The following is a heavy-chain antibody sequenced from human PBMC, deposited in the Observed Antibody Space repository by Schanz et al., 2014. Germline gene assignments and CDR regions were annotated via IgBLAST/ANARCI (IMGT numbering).Heavy chain of an antibody. Sequence: EVQLVESGGGLVQPWGSLRLSCAASGFSVSSNFMTWVRQAPGKGVEWVSLIYSGGDKNYAGSVKGRFTISRDGSKNTLYLQMNSLRAEDTAVYYCARKTDSSGTGDYWGQGTLVTVSS. CDR2: IYSGGDK. V-gene: IGHV3-66*01. J-gene: IGHJ4*02. D-gene: IGHD6-19*01. CDR3: ARKTDSSGTGDY. CDR1: GFSVSSNF.